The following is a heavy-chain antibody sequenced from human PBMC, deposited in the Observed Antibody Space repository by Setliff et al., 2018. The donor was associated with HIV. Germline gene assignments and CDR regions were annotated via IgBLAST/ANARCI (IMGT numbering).Heavy chain of an antibody. V-gene: IGHV4-34*01. D-gene: IGHD5-12*01. J-gene: IGHJ2*01. CDR3: ARERRGGYSGYDSHWYFDL. CDR1: GGSVSGHY. CDR2: ITPSGAT. Sequence: SETLSLTCAVYGGSVSGHYWGWFRQPPGKGLEWIGEITPSGATNYLPSLKSRVTISLDTSKNQFSLKLSSVTAADTAVYYCARERRGGYSGYDSHWYFDLWGRGTLVTVSS.